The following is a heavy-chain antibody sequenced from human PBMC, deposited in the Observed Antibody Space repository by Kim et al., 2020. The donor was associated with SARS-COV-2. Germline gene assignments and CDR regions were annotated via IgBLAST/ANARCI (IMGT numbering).Heavy chain of an antibody. D-gene: IGHD5-12*01. CDR1: GFTFSSYA. CDR2: ISYDGSVK. Sequence: GGSLRLSCAASGFTFSSYAMHWVRQAPGKGLEWVAIISYDGSVKYYADSVKGRFTISRDNSKNTLYLQMNSLRAEDTAVYYCARNGEVAPTRVYYFDYWGQGTLVTDSS. CDR3: ARNGEVAPTRVYYFDY. V-gene: IGHV3-30*04. J-gene: IGHJ4*02.